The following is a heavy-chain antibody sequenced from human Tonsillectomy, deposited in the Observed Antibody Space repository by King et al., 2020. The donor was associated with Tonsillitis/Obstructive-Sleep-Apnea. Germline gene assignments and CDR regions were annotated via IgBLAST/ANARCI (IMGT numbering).Heavy chain of an antibody. D-gene: IGHD1-26*01. CDR2: TRNKANSYTT. Sequence: VQLVESGGGLVQPGGSLRLSCAASGVTLSDHYMDWVRQAPGKGVEWVGRTRNKANSYTTEYAPSGKGRFTIPRDDSKNSLYLQMNSLKTEDAAVYYCARGVGKEGPWGQGTLVTVSS. CDR1: GVTLSDHY. V-gene: IGHV3-72*01. J-gene: IGHJ5*02. CDR3: ARGVGKEGP.